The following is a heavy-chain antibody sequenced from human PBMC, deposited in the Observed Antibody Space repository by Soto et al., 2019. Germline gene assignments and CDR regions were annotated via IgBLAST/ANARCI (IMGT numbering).Heavy chain of an antibody. CDR2: IIPTLGTP. J-gene: IGHJ4*02. Sequence: QVQLVQSGAEVKKPGSSVKVSCKASGGIFSNFAFNWMRQAPGQGLEWMGGIIPTLGTPHYAQKFRGRVTITADESTRTVYMEMSSLTVEDTAVYYCARVGLGAYDYWGQVTLVIVSS. V-gene: IGHV1-69*01. CDR1: GGIFSNFA. D-gene: IGHD6-19*01. CDR3: ARVGLGAYDY.